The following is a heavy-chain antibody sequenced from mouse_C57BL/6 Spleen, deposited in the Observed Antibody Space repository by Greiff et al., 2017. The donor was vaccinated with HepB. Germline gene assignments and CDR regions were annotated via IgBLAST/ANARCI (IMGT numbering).Heavy chain of an antibody. CDR3: AGHYGRRENFDY. V-gene: IGHV2-2*01. D-gene: IGHD2-1*01. CDR2: IWSGGST. J-gene: IGHJ2*01. Sequence: VMLVESGPGLVQPSQCLSITCTVSGFSFTSYGVHWVRQSPGKGLEWLGVIWSGGSTDYNAAFINRLSISKDNSKSQVFFKMNRLQADETAIYYCAGHYGRRENFDYWGQGTTLTVSS. CDR1: GFSFTSYG.